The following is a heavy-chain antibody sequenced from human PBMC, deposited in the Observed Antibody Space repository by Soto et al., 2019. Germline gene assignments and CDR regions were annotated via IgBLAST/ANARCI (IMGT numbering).Heavy chain of an antibody. J-gene: IGHJ4*02. CDR3: AKPLAHGIVRGTGIDS. CDR1: GVTFNRQD. D-gene: IGHD1-26*01. CDR2: IIPMFGTP. V-gene: IGHV1-69*13. Sequence: SVKVSCKASGVTFNRQDMRWVRQAPGQGLEWMGGIIPMFGTPHYAEKFQDRATITADESTGTAYLELSSLTSEDTATYYCAKPLAHGIVRGTGIDSWGQGTLVTVSS.